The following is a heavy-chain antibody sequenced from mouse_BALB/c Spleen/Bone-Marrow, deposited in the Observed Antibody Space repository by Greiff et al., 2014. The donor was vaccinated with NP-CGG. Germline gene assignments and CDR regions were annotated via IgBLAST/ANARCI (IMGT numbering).Heavy chain of an antibody. D-gene: IGHD2-1*01. CDR1: GYSFTTYW. CDR2: IHPSDSET. J-gene: IGHJ3*01. Sequence: QVQLQQSGTEVVRPGASVKLSCKASGYSFTTYWMYWVKQRPRQGLEWIGMIHPSDSETRLNQKFKDKATLTVDKSSSTAYMQLNSPTSEDSAVYYCAREKVYYGISWFAYWGQGTLVTVSA. V-gene: IGHV1-52*01. CDR3: AREKVYYGISWFAY.